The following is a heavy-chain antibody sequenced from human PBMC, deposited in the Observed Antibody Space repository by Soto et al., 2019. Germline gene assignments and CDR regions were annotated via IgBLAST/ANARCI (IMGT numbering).Heavy chain of an antibody. D-gene: IGHD2-15*01. CDR2: IYYSGST. J-gene: IGHJ5*02. CDR3: AREGDCSGGSCYSFWFDP. CDR1: GGSISSGGYS. V-gene: IGHV4-61*08. Sequence: ASETLSLTCAVSGGSISSGGYSWSWIRQPPGKGLEWIGYIYYSGSTNYNPSLKSRVTISVDTSKNQFSLKLSSVTAADTAVYYCAREGDCSGGSCYSFWFDPWGQGTLVTVSS.